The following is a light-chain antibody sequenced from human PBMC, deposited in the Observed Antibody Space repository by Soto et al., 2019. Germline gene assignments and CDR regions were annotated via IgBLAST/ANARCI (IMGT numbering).Light chain of an antibody. V-gene: IGKV3-20*01. Sequence: EIVLTQSPGTLSLSPGERATLSCRASQSVSSSYLAWYQQKPGQAPRLLIYDASSRATGIPDRFSGSGSGTAFTLTISRLETEDFAVYYCQQYGSSPRTFGQGTKVDIK. CDR1: QSVSSSY. J-gene: IGKJ1*01. CDR3: QQYGSSPRT. CDR2: DAS.